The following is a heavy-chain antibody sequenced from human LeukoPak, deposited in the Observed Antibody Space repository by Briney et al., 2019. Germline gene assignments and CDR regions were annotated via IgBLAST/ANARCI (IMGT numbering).Heavy chain of an antibody. CDR2: IYYSGST. CDR3: ARDRYYYDSSGYYAWFDP. V-gene: IGHV4-38-2*02. CDR1: GYSISSGYY. D-gene: IGHD3-22*01. Sequence: SETLSLTCTVSGYSISSGYYWGWIRQPPGQGLEWIGSIYYSGSTYSNPSLKSRVTISVDTSKNQFCLKLSSVTAADTAVYYCARDRYYYDSSGYYAWFDPWGQGTLVTVSS. J-gene: IGHJ5*02.